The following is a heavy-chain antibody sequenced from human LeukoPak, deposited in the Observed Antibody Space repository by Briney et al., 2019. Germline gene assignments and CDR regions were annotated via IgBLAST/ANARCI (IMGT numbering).Heavy chain of an antibody. CDR3: AKPVVPAANWFDP. CDR1: GFTFSSYG. CDR2: IRYDGSNK. Sequence: GGSLRLSCAASGFTFSSYGMHWVRQAPGKGLEWVAFIRYDGSNKYYADSVKGRFTISRDNSKNTLYLQMNSLRAEDTAVYYCAKPVVPAANWFDPWGQGTLVTVCS. D-gene: IGHD2-2*01. V-gene: IGHV3-30*02. J-gene: IGHJ5*02.